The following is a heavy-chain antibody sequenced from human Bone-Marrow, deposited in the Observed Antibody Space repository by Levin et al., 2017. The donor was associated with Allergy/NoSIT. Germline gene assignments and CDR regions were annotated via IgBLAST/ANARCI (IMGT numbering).Heavy chain of an antibody. V-gene: IGHV1-69*02. D-gene: IGHD2-15*01. J-gene: IGHJ6*03. CDR3: AKGAPYCGGTSCFSTASYFYMDV. CDR1: GGTFTSYT. CDR2: VMPMLGIA. Sequence: SVKVSCKASGGTFTSYTISWLRQAPGQGFDWMGRVMPMLGIADSAQKFQGRVTITADKSTSTAYMELSSLRSDDTAVYYCAKGAPYCGGTSCFSTASYFYMDVWGKGTTVTVSS.